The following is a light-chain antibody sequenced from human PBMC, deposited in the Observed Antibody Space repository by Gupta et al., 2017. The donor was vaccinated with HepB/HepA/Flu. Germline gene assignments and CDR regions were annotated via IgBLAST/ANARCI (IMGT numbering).Light chain of an antibody. CDR3: RQSLQTLPFA. CDR2: LGS. J-gene: IGKJ3*01. CDR1: QSLLHSNGYNY. V-gene: IGKV2-28*01. Sequence: ESVMTQSPLSLPVTPGEPASISCRSSQSLLHSNGYNYLDWYLQKPGQSPQLLIYLGSNRDSGVPDRFSGSGCGTDFTLKISRGEAEDVGVYYCRQSLQTLPFAFGHGTKVDIK.